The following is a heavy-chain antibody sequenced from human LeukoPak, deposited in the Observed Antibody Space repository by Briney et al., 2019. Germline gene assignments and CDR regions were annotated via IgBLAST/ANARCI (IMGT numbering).Heavy chain of an antibody. Sequence: KTGGSLRLSCEASGFTFNTYSMNWARQAPGKGLEWVSSIDSSGGYMFYADSVKGRFTISRDNSKNTLYLQMNSLRAEDTAVYYCAHGSMYQLDYWGQGTLVTVSS. CDR3: AHGSMYQLDY. CDR2: IDSSGGYM. J-gene: IGHJ4*02. V-gene: IGHV3-21*04. CDR1: GFTFNTYS. D-gene: IGHD2-2*01.